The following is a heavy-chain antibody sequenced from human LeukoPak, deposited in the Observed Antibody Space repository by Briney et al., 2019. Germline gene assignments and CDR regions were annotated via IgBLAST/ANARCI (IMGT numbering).Heavy chain of an antibody. Sequence: LPGGSLRLSCAASGFTFSSYRMSWVRQAPGKGLEWVANIKQDGSEKYYVDSVKGRFTISRDNSKNTLYLQMNSLRAEDTAVYYCARDRRRGYSYGTIFDYWGQGTLVTVSS. CDR2: IKQDGSEK. V-gene: IGHV3-7*01. CDR1: GFTFSSYR. J-gene: IGHJ4*02. CDR3: ARDRRRGYSYGTIFDY. D-gene: IGHD5-18*01.